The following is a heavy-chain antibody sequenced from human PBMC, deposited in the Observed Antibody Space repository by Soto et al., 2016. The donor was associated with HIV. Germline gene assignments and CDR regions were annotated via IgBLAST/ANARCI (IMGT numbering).Heavy chain of an antibody. D-gene: IGHD6-13*01. Sequence: EVQLVESGGGVVQPGGSLRLSCAASGFTFDEYVMHWVRQPPGKGLEWVSLVNGDADKKYADSVKGRFTVSRDSRRNSVYLQMTSLTTEDTALYYCVRDLWVRSSWNWLDSWGQGTLVTVSP. J-gene: IGHJ5*01. V-gene: IGHV3-43*02. CDR3: VRDLWVRSSWNWLDS. CDR2: VNGDADK. CDR1: GFTFDEYV.